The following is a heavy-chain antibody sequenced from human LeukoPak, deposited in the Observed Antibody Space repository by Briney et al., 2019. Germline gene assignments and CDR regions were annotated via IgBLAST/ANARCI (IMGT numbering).Heavy chain of an antibody. J-gene: IGHJ4*02. Sequence: GGSLRLSCAASGFTFSTHWMSWVRQAPGKGLELVANIKEDGSEKNYADSVKGRFTISRDNAKNSLYLQMNSLRAEDTAVYYCARGYTCGYWGQGTLVIVSS. CDR2: IKEDGSEK. CDR3: ARGYTCGY. V-gene: IGHV3-7*04. D-gene: IGHD5-18*01. CDR1: GFTFSTHW.